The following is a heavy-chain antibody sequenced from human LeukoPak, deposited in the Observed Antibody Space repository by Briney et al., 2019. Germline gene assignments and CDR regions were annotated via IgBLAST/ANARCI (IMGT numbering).Heavy chain of an antibody. Sequence: ASVKVSCKASGYTFTSYDINWVRQAAGQGLEWMGWMNPNSGNTGFAQKFQGRVTITRNTSISTAYMELSSLRSEDTAVYYCARVLNDFWSGYYGYWGQGTLVTVSS. CDR1: GYTFTSYD. J-gene: IGHJ4*02. CDR2: MNPNSGNT. V-gene: IGHV1-8*03. CDR3: ARVLNDFWSGYYGY. D-gene: IGHD3-3*01.